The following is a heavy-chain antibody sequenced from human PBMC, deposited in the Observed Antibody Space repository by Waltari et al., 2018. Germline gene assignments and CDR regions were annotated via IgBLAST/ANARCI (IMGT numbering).Heavy chain of an antibody. Sequence: EVQLVESGGGLVQPGGSLKLSCAASGFTFSAHWMAWVRQAPGKGREWWASIKEDGSETYWADSLKGRCTISRDNVNNSLYLQMNGRRAEDTAVYHCTRNALYYETNGPQRGGEYWGQGTLVTVSS. CDR1: GFTFSAHW. V-gene: IGHV3-7*01. CDR3: TRNALYYETNGPQRGGEY. D-gene: IGHD3-22*01. J-gene: IGHJ4*02. CDR2: IKEDGSET.